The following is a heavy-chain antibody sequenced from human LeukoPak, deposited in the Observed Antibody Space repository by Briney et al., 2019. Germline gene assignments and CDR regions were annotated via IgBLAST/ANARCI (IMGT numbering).Heavy chain of an antibody. CDR3: ARDRGYSSGWYDDY. D-gene: IGHD6-19*01. CDR2: ISAYNGNT. Sequence: ASVKISCKASGYTFTSYGISRLRQAPGQGLEWMGWISAYNGNTNYAQKLQGRVTMTTDTSTSTAYMELRSMRSDDTAVYYCARDRGYSSGWYDDYWGQGTLVTVSS. J-gene: IGHJ4*02. V-gene: IGHV1-18*01. CDR1: GYTFTSYG.